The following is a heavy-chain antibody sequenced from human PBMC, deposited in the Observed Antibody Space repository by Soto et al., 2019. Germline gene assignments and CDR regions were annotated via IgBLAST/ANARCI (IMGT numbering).Heavy chain of an antibody. Sequence: ASVHVALPAAGSGLPRDVSGWVRQAPGQGLEWMGWISAYNGNTNYAQKLQGRVTMTTDTSTSTAYMELRSLRSDDTAVYYCARVAIYGDYDDWGQGTLVTVS. CDR3: ARVAIYGDYDD. J-gene: IGHJ4*02. CDR2: ISAYNGNT. CDR1: GSGLPRDV. D-gene: IGHD4-17*01. V-gene: IGHV1-18*01.